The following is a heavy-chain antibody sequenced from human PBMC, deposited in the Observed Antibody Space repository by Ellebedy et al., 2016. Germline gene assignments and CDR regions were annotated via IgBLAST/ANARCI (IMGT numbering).Heavy chain of an antibody. CDR1: GFTFSSSP. V-gene: IGHV3-72*01. D-gene: IGHD1-26*01. CDR3: ARVGGADRAHAFDI. J-gene: IGHJ3*02. Sequence: GESLKISCAASGFTFSSSPMNWVRQAPGKGLEWVGRTRNKANSYTTEYAASVKDRFTISRDDSKNSVYLQMNSLKTEDTAVYYCARVGGADRAHAFDIWGQGTMVTVSS. CDR2: TRNKANSYTT.